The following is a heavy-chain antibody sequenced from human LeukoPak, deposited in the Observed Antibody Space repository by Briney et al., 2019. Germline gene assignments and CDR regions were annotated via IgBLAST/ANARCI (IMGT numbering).Heavy chain of an antibody. CDR2: ISSSGSTI. Sequence: GGSLRLSCAASGFTFSSYEMNWVRQAPGRGLEWVSYISSSGSTIYYADSVKGRFATSRDNAKNSLYLQMSSLGADDTAVYYCVGSKYNNYDWWGQGTLVTVSS. J-gene: IGHJ4*02. D-gene: IGHD4-11*01. CDR3: VGSKYNNYDW. V-gene: IGHV3-48*03. CDR1: GFTFSSYE.